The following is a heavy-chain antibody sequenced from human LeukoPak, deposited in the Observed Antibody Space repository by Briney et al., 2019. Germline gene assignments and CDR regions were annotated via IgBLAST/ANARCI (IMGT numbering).Heavy chain of an antibody. Sequence: GGSLRLSCAVSGCRFIGCKMNWVRQAPGNGLEWIAYISSTTVIYYADSVEGRFTVSRDNAHDSLYLQMSSLTLDETAVYFCAREGDGSNYGFAYWGQGTLVTVSS. CDR3: AREGDGSNYGFAY. V-gene: IGHV3-69-1*01. CDR1: GCRFIGCK. D-gene: IGHD4-11*01. J-gene: IGHJ4*02. CDR2: ISSTTVI.